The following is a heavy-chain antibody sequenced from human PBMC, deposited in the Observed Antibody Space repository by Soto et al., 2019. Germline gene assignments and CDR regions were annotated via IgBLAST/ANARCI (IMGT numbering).Heavy chain of an antibody. CDR2: IYPGDSDT. CDR3: ARHRLPDIAARAYYYYYGMDV. D-gene: IGHD6-6*01. J-gene: IGHJ6*02. V-gene: IGHV5-51*01. CDR1: GYSFTSYW. Sequence: KDPGESLKISCKGSGYSFTSYWIGWVRQMPGKGLEWMGIIYPGDSDTRYSPSFQGQVTISADKSISTAYLQWSSLKASDTAMYYCARHRLPDIAARAYYYYYGMDVWGQGTPVTGS.